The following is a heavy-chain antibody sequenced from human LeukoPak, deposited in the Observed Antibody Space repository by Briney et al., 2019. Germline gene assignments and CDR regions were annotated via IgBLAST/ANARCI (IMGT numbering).Heavy chain of an antibody. CDR3: TTDNAPGMDV. D-gene: IGHD2-2*01. CDR2: IRSKAYGGTT. Sequence: GGSLRLSCTTSGFTFGDYAMSWVRQAPGKGLEWVGFIRSKAYGGTTQYAASVKGRSTISRDDSKCIAYLQMSSLKTEDTAVYYCTTDNAPGMDVWGQGTTVTVSS. J-gene: IGHJ6*02. V-gene: IGHV3-49*04. CDR1: GFTFGDYA.